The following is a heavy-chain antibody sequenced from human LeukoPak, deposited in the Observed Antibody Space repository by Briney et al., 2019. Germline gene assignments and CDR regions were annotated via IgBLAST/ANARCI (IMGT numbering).Heavy chain of an antibody. CDR1: GFSFSSSG. Sequence: GGSLRLSCAASGFSFSSSGFNWVRQAPGKGLEWVSSIGSTGTDRYYADSVKGRFTISRDNAKNSLYLQMNSLRAEDTAVYYCATETIGRHYDYWGQGTLLTVSS. J-gene: IGHJ4*02. CDR3: ATETIGRHYDY. V-gene: IGHV3-21*01. D-gene: IGHD1-14*01. CDR2: IGSTGTDR.